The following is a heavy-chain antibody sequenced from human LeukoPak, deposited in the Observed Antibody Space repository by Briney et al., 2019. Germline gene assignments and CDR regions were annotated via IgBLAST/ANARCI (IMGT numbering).Heavy chain of an antibody. J-gene: IGHJ4*02. CDR3: ARAFYDSSGYYYAGVLDY. D-gene: IGHD3-22*01. V-gene: IGHV1-46*01. Sequence: ASVKVSCKASGYTFTSYDINWVRQAPGQGLEWMGIIDPSVGTTTYAQKFQGRLTMTRDSSTSTVYMELSSLRSEDTALYYCARAFYDSSGYYYAGVLDYWGQGTLVTVSS. CDR1: GYTFTSYD. CDR2: IDPSVGTT.